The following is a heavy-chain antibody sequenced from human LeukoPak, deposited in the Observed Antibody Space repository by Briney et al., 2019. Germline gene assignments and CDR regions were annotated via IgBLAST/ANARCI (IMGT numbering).Heavy chain of an antibody. CDR2: IKKDGSEK. Sequence: GGSLRLSCAASVFTFSRYWMSWVRQAPGKGLEWGANIKKDGSEKYYVDSVKGGFTISRDNAKNSLYLQMNSLRAEDTAVYYCANDVDTAMVHDYWGQGTLVTVSS. CDR3: ANDVDTAMVHDY. J-gene: IGHJ4*02. CDR1: VFTFSRYW. D-gene: IGHD5-18*01. V-gene: IGHV3-7*01.